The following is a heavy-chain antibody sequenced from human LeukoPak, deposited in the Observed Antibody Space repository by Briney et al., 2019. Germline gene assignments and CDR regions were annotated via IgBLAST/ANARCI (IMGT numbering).Heavy chain of an antibody. CDR2: INAGNGNT. CDR3: ARSFVDYGDLHPLSP. CDR1: GYTFTSYA. Sequence: ASVKVSCKASGYTFTSYAMHWVRQAPGQRLEWMGWINAGNGNTKYSQEFQGRVTITRDTSASTAYMELSSLRSEDMAVYYCARSFVDYGDLHPLSPWGQGTLVTVSS. V-gene: IGHV1-3*03. J-gene: IGHJ5*02. D-gene: IGHD4-17*01.